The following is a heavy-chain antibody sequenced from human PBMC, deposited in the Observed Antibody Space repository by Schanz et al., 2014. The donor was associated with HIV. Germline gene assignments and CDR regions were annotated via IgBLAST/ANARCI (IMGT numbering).Heavy chain of an antibody. CDR3: VTERRTSIFGPLITVEH. D-gene: IGHD3-3*01. J-gene: IGHJ4*02. CDR2: IIPVLGKA. V-gene: IGHV1-69*01. CDR1: GGTFSSYS. Sequence: QVQLVQSGAEVKKPGSSVKVSCKASGGTFSSYSISWVRQSPGQGLAWRGGIIPVLGKANYAQTFQGRLTISADDSTRTTHMELRSLRSEDTAIYFCVTERRTSIFGPLITVEHWGQGTLLTVSS.